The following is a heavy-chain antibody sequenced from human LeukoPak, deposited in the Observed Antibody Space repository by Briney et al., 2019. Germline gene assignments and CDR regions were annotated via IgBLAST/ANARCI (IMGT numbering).Heavy chain of an antibody. V-gene: IGHV4-34*01. CDR3: AREGYSSSWYGEDYYYGMDV. Sequence: PSETLSLTCAVYGGSFSGYYWSWIRQPPGKGLEWIGEINHSGSTNYNPSLKSRVTISVDTSKNQFSLKLSSVTAADTAVYYCAREGYSSSWYGEDYYYGMDVWGQGTTVTVSS. CDR1: GGSFSGYY. D-gene: IGHD6-13*01. CDR2: INHSGST. J-gene: IGHJ6*02.